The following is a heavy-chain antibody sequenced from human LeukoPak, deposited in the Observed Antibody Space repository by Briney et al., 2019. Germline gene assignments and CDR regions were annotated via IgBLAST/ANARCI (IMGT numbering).Heavy chain of an antibody. CDR2: INTNTGNP. Sequence: ASVKVSCKASGYTFTSYAMNWVRQAPGQGLEWMGWINTNTGNPTYAQGFTGRFVFSLDTSVSTAYLQISSLKAEDTAVYYCARDLANGWFGELEPTDYWGQGTLVTVSS. CDR3: ARDLANGWFGELEPTDY. J-gene: IGHJ4*02. D-gene: IGHD3-10*01. V-gene: IGHV7-4-1*02. CDR1: GYTFTSYA.